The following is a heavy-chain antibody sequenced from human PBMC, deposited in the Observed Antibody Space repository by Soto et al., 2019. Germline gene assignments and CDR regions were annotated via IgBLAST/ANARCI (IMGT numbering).Heavy chain of an antibody. V-gene: IGHV2-5*02. CDR3: AHRVPESSYWDVGWFDT. Sequence: QITLKESGPLLVEPTQTLTLTCSFSCFSLTTARVGVGWLSQAPGKALECLGIIYWDNDRRYKHSLKERPTNTKDTSQNQMVFTMTYMETVETDIYYMAHRVPESSYWDVGWFDTGGQVTLVTDS. J-gene: IGHJ5*02. CDR2: IYWDNDR. D-gene: IGHD6-6*01. CDR1: CFSLTTARVG.